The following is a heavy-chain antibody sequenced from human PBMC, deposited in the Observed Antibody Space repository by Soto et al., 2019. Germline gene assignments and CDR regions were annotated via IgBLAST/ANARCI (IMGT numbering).Heavy chain of an antibody. V-gene: IGHV4-30-4*01. Sequence: PSETLSLTCTVSGGSISSGDYYWSWIRQPPGKGLEWIGYIYYSGSTYYNPSLKSRVTISVDTSKNQFSLKLSSVTAADTAVYYCASWTTVTTGYFDYWGQGTLVTVS. CDR3: ASWTTVTTGYFDY. CDR1: GGSISSGDYY. D-gene: IGHD4-17*01. J-gene: IGHJ4*02. CDR2: IYYSGST.